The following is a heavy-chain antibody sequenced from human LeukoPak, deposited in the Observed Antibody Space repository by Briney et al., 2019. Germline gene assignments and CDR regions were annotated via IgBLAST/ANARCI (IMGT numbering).Heavy chain of an antibody. CDR3: ARGNSAIDY. Sequence: PAETLSLTCTVSGGSISSYYWSWVRQPPGKGLEWIGYIYYSGSTNYNPSLKSPLPISVDTSKNQFSLKLSSVTAADTAVYYCARGNSAIDYWGQGTLVTVSS. V-gene: IGHV4-59*01. J-gene: IGHJ4*02. CDR1: GGSISSYY. D-gene: IGHD1-7*01. CDR2: IYYSGST.